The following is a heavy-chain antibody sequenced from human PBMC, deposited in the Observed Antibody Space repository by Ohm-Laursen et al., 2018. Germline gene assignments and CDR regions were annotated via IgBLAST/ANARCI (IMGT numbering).Heavy chain of an antibody. CDR2: IRSDGGST. D-gene: IGHD6-19*01. V-gene: IGHV3-64*01. J-gene: IGHJ3*02. Sequence: SLRLSCAASGFTFSSYGMHWVRQAPGKGLEYIAAIRSDGGSTYYANSVMDRFTISRDNFKDTLYLQMGSLRAEDMAVYYCAAYSSSRAFDIWGQGTMVTVSS. CDR3: AAYSSSRAFDI. CDR1: GFTFSSYG.